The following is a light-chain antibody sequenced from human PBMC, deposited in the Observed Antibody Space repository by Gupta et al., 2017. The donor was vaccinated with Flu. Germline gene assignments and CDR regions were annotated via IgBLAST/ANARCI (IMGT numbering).Light chain of an antibody. Sequence: TSSDVGGYQYVSWYQQHPGKVPELMIYEVSNRPSGVSNRFSGSKSGNTASLTISGLQAEDEADYYCISYTDSRTYVFGTGTKVTVL. CDR3: ISYTDSRTYV. V-gene: IGLV2-14*01. CDR2: EVS. J-gene: IGLJ1*01. CDR1: SSDVGGYQY.